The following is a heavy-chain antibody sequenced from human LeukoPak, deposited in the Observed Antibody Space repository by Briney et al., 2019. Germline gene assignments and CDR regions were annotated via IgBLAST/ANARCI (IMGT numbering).Heavy chain of an antibody. CDR1: GYNFATYW. V-gene: IGHV5-51*01. CDR2: IYPGDSDT. Sequence: GESLKISCQGFGYNFATYWIGWVRQMPGKGLEWMGIIYPGDSDTRYSPSFQGQVTISADKSISTAYLQWSSLKASDTAMYYCARRRSGDFDYWGQGTLVTVSS. J-gene: IGHJ4*02. D-gene: IGHD1-26*01. CDR3: ARRRSGDFDY.